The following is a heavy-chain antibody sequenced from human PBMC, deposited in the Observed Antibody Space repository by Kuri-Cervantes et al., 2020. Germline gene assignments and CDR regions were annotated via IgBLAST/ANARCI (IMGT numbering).Heavy chain of an antibody. V-gene: IGHV1-2*02. J-gene: IGHJ5*02. Sequence: ASVKVSCKASGFTFTHNYIHWVRQAPGQGLEWMGWISPNSGGTHYAQSFQGRVSMSTDTSINTAYMELSRLRSDDTAVYYCARARITMVRGVHEGWFDPWGQGTLVTVSS. D-gene: IGHD3-10*01. CDR1: GFTFTHNY. CDR2: ISPNSGGT. CDR3: ARARITMVRGVHEGWFDP.